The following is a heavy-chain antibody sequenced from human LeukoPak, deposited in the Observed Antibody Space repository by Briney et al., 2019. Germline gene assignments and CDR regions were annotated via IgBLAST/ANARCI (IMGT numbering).Heavy chain of an antibody. Sequence: ASVKVSCKASGYTFTSYGISWVRQAPGQGLEWMGWISAYNGNTNYAQKLQDRVTMTTDTSTSTAYMELRSLRSDDTAVYYCARERDYGDYPNWFDPWGQGTLVTVSS. CDR1: GYTFTSYG. J-gene: IGHJ5*02. D-gene: IGHD4-17*01. CDR2: ISAYNGNT. V-gene: IGHV1-18*01. CDR3: ARERDYGDYPNWFDP.